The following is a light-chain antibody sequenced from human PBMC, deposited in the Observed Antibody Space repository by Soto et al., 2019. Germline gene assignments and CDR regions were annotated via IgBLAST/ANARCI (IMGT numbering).Light chain of an antibody. CDR2: GAS. CDR1: QSVSSRY. J-gene: IGKJ2*01. Sequence: EIVLTQSPGTLSLPPGEGATLSCRASQSVSSRYLAWYQQKPGQAPRLLIYGASSRATGIPDRFSGSGSGTDLTLTISRLEPEDFAVYYCQQYGSSPPYTFGQGTELEIK. CDR3: QQYGSSPPYT. V-gene: IGKV3-20*01.